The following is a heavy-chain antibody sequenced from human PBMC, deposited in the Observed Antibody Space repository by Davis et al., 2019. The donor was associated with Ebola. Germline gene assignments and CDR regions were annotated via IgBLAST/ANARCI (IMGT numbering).Heavy chain of an antibody. CDR3: ARDGQNFWSGYKFDY. D-gene: IGHD3-3*01. Sequence: PSETLSLTCSVSGDSIGSSRYYWGWIRQAPGKGLEWIGSIYSTGGSTYYNPSLKSRVTISLDTSKNQFSLKLSSLTYADTAVYYCARDGQNFWSGYKFDYWGQGHLVSVSS. J-gene: IGHJ4*02. CDR2: IYSTGGST. CDR1: GDSIGSSRYY. V-gene: IGHV4-39*07.